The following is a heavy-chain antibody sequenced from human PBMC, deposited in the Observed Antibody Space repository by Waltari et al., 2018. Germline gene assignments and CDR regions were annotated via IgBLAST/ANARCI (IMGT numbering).Heavy chain of an antibody. CDR3: ARGLYDYVWGSYRYNWFDP. V-gene: IGHV4-31*03. J-gene: IGHJ5*02. D-gene: IGHD3-16*02. CDR1: GGSISSGGYY. Sequence: QVQLQESGPGLVKPSQTLSLTCTVSGGSISSGGYYWSWIRQHPGKGLEWIGYIYHSGSTYYNPSLKSRVTISVDRSKNQFSLKLSSVTAADTAVYYCARGLYDYVWGSYRYNWFDPWGQGTLVTVSS. CDR2: IYHSGST.